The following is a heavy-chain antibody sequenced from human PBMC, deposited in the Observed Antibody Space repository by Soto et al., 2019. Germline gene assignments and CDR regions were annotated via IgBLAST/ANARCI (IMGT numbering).Heavy chain of an antibody. CDR3: ASSSCSSTSCYYYYYGMDV. CDR2: INAGNGNT. D-gene: IGHD2-2*01. V-gene: IGHV1-3*01. CDR1: GYTFTSYA. Sequence: QVQLVQSGAEVKKPGASVKVSCKASGYTFTSYAMHWVRQAPGQRLEWMGWINAGNGNTKYSQKFQGRVTITRDTSASTAYMELSSLRSEDTAVYYCASSSCSSTSCYYYYYGMDVWGQGATVTVSS. J-gene: IGHJ6*02.